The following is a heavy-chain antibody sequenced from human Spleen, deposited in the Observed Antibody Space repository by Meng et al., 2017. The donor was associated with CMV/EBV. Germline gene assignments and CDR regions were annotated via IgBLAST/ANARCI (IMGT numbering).Heavy chain of an antibody. CDR1: GYSFTSYW. V-gene: IGHV5-51*01. CDR3: ARPPQPYCSSTSCYSNFDY. D-gene: IGHD2-2*02. J-gene: IGHJ4*02. CDR2: IYPGDSDT. Sequence: GESLKISCKGSGYSFTSYWIGWVRQMPGKGLEWMAIIYPGDSDTTYSPSFQGQVTISVDKSISTAYLQWSSLKASDTAMYYCARPPQPYCSSTSCYSNFDYWGQGTLVTVSS.